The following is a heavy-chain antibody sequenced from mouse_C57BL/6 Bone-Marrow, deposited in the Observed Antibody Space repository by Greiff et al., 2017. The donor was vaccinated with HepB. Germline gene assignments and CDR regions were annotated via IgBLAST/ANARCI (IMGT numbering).Heavy chain of an antibody. CDR2: INPSSGYT. CDR1: GYTFTSYT. Sequence: QVQLKESGAELARPGASVKMSCKASGYTFTSYTMHWVKQRPEQGLEWIGYINPSSGYTKYNQKFKDKATLTADKSSSTAYMQLSSLTSEDSAVYYCARKVTTYWGQGTTLTVSS. J-gene: IGHJ2*01. V-gene: IGHV1-4*01. D-gene: IGHD2-1*01. CDR3: ARKVTTY.